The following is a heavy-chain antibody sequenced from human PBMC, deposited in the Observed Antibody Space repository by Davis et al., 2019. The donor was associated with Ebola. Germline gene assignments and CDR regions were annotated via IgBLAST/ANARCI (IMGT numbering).Heavy chain of an antibody. CDR3: AHTGFYYYMDD. D-gene: IGHD7-27*01. J-gene: IGHJ6*03. Sequence: PGGSLRLSCAASGFTFSSYAMSWVRQAPGKGLEWVAFIRYDGSNKYYGDSVKGRFSISRDNFKLQMNSLTIEDTAVYYCAHTGFYYYMDDWGKGTTVIVSS. V-gene: IGHV3-30*02. CDR2: IRYDGSNK. CDR1: GFTFSSYA.